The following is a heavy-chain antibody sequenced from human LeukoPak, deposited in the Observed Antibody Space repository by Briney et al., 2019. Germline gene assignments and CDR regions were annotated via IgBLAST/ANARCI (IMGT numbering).Heavy chain of an antibody. J-gene: IGHJ4*02. CDR1: GYTFTGYY. D-gene: IGHD6-13*01. V-gene: IGHV1-2*02. CDR3: ASSPYSSSWYDY. CDR2: INPNSGGT. Sequence: ASVKVSCKASGYTFTGYYIHWVRQAPGQGLEWMGWINPNSGGTNYAQKFQGRVTMTRDTSISTAYMELSRLRSDDTAVYYCASSPYSSSWYDYWGQGTLVTVSS.